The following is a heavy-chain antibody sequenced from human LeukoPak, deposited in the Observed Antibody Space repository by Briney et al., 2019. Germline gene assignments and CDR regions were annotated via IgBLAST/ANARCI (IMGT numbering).Heavy chain of an antibody. CDR2: SNAGNANT. V-gene: IGHV1-3*02. D-gene: IGHD6-13*01. CDR1: GYTFTNYA. CDR3: ARVGEQQLVRWCRFANAGLDV. Sequence: ASVKVSCKASGYTFTNYAMHWVRQAPGQRLEWMGWSNAGNANTKYSQEFQGRVTITRDTSASTAYMELSTLRSEDMAVYYCARVGEQQLVRWCRFANAGLDVWGQGTTVIVSS. J-gene: IGHJ6*02.